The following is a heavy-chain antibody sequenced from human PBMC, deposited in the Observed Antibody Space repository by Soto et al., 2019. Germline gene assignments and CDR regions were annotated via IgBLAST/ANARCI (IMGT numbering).Heavy chain of an antibody. CDR3: TKGGYDLIYYFGMDV. V-gene: IGHV3-9*01. D-gene: IGHD5-12*01. CDR2: ISSDGDTI. Sequence: EVQLIESRGGWVQPGTSLRVSCAASGFTFHEYAMHWVRQAPGKGLEWVSGISSDGDTIAYADSVQGRFTVFRDNAKNSLYLQMNSLRAEDTALYYCTKGGYDLIYYFGMDVWGQGTTVTVSS. CDR1: GFTFHEYA. J-gene: IGHJ6*02.